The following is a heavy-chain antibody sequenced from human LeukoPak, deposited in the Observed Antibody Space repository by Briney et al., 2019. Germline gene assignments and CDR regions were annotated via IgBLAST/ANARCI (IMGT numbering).Heavy chain of an antibody. CDR1: GFTFSSYE. J-gene: IGHJ4*02. D-gene: IGHD3-16*01. CDR2: ISSSSTYI. Sequence: GGSLRLSCAASGFTFSSYEMNWVRQAPGKGLEWVSSISSSSTYIYYANSMRGRFTGSRDNAKNSLYLQMNSMRAEDTAVYYCARDKLGRLGELSLIDSWGQGTLVTVSS. CDR3: ARDKLGRLGELSLIDS. V-gene: IGHV3-21*01.